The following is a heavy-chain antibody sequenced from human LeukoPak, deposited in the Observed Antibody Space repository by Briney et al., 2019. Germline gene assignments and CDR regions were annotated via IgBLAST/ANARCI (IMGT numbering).Heavy chain of an antibody. J-gene: IGHJ4*02. CDR3: ARDRLHYDSLTGYPAD. D-gene: IGHD3-9*01. CDR1: GFTVSSNY. Sequence: PGGSLRLSCAASGFTVSSNYMSWVRQAPGKGLEWVSLIYSGGSTYYADSVKGRFTISRDNSKNTLYLQMNSLRAEDTAVYYCARDRLHYDSLTGYPADWGQGTLVTVSS. CDR2: IYSGGST. V-gene: IGHV3-66*01.